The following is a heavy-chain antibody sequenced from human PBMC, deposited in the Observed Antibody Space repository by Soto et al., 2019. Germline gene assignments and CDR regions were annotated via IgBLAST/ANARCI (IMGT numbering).Heavy chain of an antibody. D-gene: IGHD6-13*01. CDR1: GGTFSSYA. J-gene: IGHJ6*02. CDR2: IIPIFGTA. CDR3: ARDVAAAAHYYYYGMDV. Sequence: SVKVSFKASGGTFSSYAISWVRQAPGQGLEWMGGIIPIFGTANYAQKFQGRVTITADESTGTAYMELSSLRSEDTAVYYCARDVAAAAHYYYYGMDVWGQGTTVTVSS. V-gene: IGHV1-69*13.